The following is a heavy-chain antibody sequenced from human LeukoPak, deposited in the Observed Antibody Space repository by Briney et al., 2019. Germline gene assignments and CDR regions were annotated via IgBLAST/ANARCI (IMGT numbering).Heavy chain of an antibody. CDR3: AKAPDPWHLSYYYYYMDV. CDR2: ISGSGGST. V-gene: IGHV3-23*01. CDR1: GFTFSSYA. J-gene: IGHJ6*03. Sequence: GGSLRLSCAASGFTFSSYAMSWVRQAPGKGLEWVSAISGSGGSTYYADSVKGRFTISRDNSKDTLYLQMNSLRAEDTAVYYCAKAPDPWHLSYYYYYMDVWGKGTTVTVSS.